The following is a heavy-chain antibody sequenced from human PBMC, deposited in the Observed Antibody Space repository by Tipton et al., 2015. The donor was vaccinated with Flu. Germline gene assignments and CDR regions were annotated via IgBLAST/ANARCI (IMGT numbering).Heavy chain of an antibody. J-gene: IGHJ4*02. CDR1: EFTFSDYW. CDR3: ARGVYSSNPSYDY. CDR2: INAEGSTT. D-gene: IGHD6-13*01. Sequence: GSLRLSCAASEFTFSDYWIHWVRQAPGKGLVWVSRINAEGSTTSYADFVKGRFSISRDNAKDTVYLQMNSLRPEDTAVYYCARGVYSSNPSYDYWGQGTQVTVSS. V-gene: IGHV3-74*01.